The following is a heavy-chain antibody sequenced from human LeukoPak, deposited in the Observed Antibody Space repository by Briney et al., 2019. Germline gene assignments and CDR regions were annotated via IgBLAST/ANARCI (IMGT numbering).Heavy chain of an antibody. CDR3: ARDESVGTGAGKQWLIIDY. CDR2: IIPIFGTA. D-gene: IGHD6-19*01. V-gene: IGHV1-69*05. J-gene: IGHJ4*02. CDR1: GYTFIKYG. Sequence: SVKVSCKASGYTFIKYGISWVRQAPGQGLEWMGRIIPIFGTANYAQKFQGRVTITTDESTSTAYMELSSLRSEDTAVYYCARDESVGTGAGKQWLIIDYWGQGTLVTVSS.